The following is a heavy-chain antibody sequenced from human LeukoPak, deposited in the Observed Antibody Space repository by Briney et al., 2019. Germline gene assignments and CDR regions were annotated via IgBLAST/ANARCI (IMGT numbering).Heavy chain of an antibody. CDR1: GYTFTSYY. CDR2: IIPIFGTA. Sequence: SVKVSCKASGYTFTSYYMHWVRQAPGQGLEWMGGIIPIFGTANYAQKFQGRVTITADESTSTAYMELSSLRSEDTAVYYCARGATIDYYYYYYMDVWGKGTTVTISS. V-gene: IGHV1-69*13. J-gene: IGHJ6*03. D-gene: IGHD5-12*01. CDR3: ARGATIDYYYYYYMDV.